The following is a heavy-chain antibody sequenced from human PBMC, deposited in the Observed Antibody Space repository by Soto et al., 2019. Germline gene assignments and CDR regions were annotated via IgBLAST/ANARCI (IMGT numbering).Heavy chain of an antibody. V-gene: IGHV4-39*01. Sequence: QLQLQESGPGLVKPSETLSLTCTVSGGSINDDTYYWGWIRQPPGKGLEWIGSIYYSGTSSYNPSHTSRLTMSVATAKKQLSLRLRSVTAAATTVSYCARIHCHRPNCVPLDPWGQGTLVIVSS. CDR2: IYYSGTS. J-gene: IGHJ5*02. CDR3: ARIHCHRPNCVPLDP. CDR1: GGSINDDTYY. D-gene: IGHD1-1*01.